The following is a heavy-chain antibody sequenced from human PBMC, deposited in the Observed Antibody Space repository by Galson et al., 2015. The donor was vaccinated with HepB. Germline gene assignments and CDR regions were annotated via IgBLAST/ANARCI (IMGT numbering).Heavy chain of an antibody. CDR1: GFTFSDYY. V-gene: IGHV3-11*06. D-gene: IGHD4-17*01. CDR3: ARVADSDYGDHAHFDS. J-gene: IGHJ4*02. CDR2: ISSSTIYT. Sequence: SLRLSCAASGFTFSDYYMSWIRQAPGKGLEWLSYISSSTIYTNYADSVKGRFTISRDNVKNSMYLQMNSLRAEDTAVYHCARVADSDYGDHAHFDSWGLGTLVTVSS.